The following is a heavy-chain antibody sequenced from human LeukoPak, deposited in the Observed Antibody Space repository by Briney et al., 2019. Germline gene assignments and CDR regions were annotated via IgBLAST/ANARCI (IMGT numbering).Heavy chain of an antibody. Sequence: GGSLRLSCAASGFTFSSYGMHWVREAPGKGLEWVAVISYDGSNKYYADSVKGRFTISRDNSKNTLYLQMNGLRAEDTAVYYCVKGKWFGELKPDLDYWGQGTLVTVSS. CDR3: VKGKWFGELKPDLDY. J-gene: IGHJ4*02. CDR2: ISYDGSNK. CDR1: GFTFSSYG. D-gene: IGHD3-10*01. V-gene: IGHV3-30*18.